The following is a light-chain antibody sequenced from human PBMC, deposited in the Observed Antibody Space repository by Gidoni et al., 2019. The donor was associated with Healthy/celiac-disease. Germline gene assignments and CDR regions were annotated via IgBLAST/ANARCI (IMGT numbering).Light chain of an antibody. J-gene: IGKJ2*01. Sequence: EIVLTQSPATLSLSPGERATLSCRASQSVSSYLAWYQQKPGQSPRLLGYDATNRATGIPARFSGSGSGTDFTLTISSLEPEDFAVYYCQQRSNWPRTFGQGTKLEIK. V-gene: IGKV3-11*01. CDR3: QQRSNWPRT. CDR1: QSVSSY. CDR2: DAT.